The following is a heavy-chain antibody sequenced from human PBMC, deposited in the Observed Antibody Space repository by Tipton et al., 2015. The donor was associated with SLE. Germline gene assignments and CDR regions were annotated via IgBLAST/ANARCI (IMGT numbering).Heavy chain of an antibody. D-gene: IGHD3-10*01. V-gene: IGHV3-48*03. CDR1: GFTFSSYE. Sequence: SPRLSCAASGFTFSSYEMNWVRQAPGKGLEWVSYISSRGSTIYYADSVKGRFTISRDNAKNSLYLQMNSLRAEDTAVYYCARGTFGGGGYWGQGTLVTVSS. CDR3: ARGTFGGGGY. CDR2: ISSRGSTI. J-gene: IGHJ4*02.